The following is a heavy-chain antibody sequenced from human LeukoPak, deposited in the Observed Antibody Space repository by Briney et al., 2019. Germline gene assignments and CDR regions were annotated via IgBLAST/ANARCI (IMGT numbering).Heavy chain of an antibody. V-gene: IGHV3-74*01. D-gene: IGHD1-1*01. CDR3: ARDRYPSAREFDY. CDR2: IDTDGSDT. CDR1: GFTFSRYW. J-gene: IGHJ4*02. Sequence: GGSLRLSCAASGFTFSRYWMHWVRQAPGKGLVWVSRIDTDGSDTTYADSVKGRFTISRDNAKNTLYLQLNSLRGEDTAVYYCARDRYPSAREFDYWGQGTLVTVSS.